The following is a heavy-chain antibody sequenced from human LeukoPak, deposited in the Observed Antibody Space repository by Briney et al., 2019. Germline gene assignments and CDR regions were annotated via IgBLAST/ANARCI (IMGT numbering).Heavy chain of an antibody. CDR3: ARGSGSSFDY. CDR1: GFTFSSYG. CDR2: IWYDGSNK. J-gene: IGHJ4*02. V-gene: IGHV3-33*01. D-gene: IGHD3-10*01. Sequence: GRSLRLSCAASGFTFSSYGMHWVRQAPGKGLEWVAVIWYDGSNKYYADSAKGRFTISRDNSKNTLYLQMNSLRAEDTAVYYCARGSGSSFDYWGQGTLVTVSS.